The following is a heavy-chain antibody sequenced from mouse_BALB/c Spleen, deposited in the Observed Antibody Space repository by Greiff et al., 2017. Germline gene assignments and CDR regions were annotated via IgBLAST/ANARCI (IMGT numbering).Heavy chain of an antibody. CDR3: ARPQGLSAMDY. V-gene: IGHV1-14*01. D-gene: IGHD3-3*01. J-gene: IGHJ4*01. CDR2: INPYNDGT. CDR1: GYTFTSYV. Sequence: EVQLQQSGPELVKPGASVKMSCKASGYTFTSYVMHWVKQKPGQGLEWIGYINPYNDGTKYNEKFKGKATLTSDKSSSTAYMELSSLTSEDSAVYYCARPQGLSAMDYWGQGTSVTVSS.